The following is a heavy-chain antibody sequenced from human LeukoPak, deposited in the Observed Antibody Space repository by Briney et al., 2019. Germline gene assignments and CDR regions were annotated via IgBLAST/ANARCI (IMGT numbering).Heavy chain of an antibody. V-gene: IGHV3-30*18. CDR3: AEDFTIFRVAPGWFDP. J-gene: IGHJ5*02. D-gene: IGHD3-3*01. Sequence: PGGSLRLSCAASGFTFSSYGMHWVRQAPGKGLEWVAVISYDGSNKYYADSVKGRFTISRDNSKNTLYLQMNSLRAEDTAVYYCAEDFTIFRVAPGWFDPWGQGTLVTVSS. CDR2: ISYDGSNK. CDR1: GFTFSSYG.